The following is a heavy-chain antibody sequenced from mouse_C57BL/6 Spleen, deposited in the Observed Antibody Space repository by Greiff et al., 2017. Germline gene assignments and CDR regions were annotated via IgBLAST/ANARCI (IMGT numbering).Heavy chain of an antibody. CDR2: ISSGSSTI. CDR3: ARRRDYDEVFYAMDY. J-gene: IGHJ4*01. D-gene: IGHD2-4*01. V-gene: IGHV5-17*01. CDR1: GFTFSDYG. Sequence: EVKLVESGGGLVKPGGSLKLSCAASGFTFSDYGMHWVRQAPEKGLEWVAYISSGSSTIYYADTVKGRFTISRDNAKTTLFLQMTSLRSEDTAMYYCARRRDYDEVFYAMDYWGQGTSVTVSS.